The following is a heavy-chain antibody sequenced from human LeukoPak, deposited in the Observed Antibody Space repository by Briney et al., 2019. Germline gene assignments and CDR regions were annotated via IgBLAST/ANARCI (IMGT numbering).Heavy chain of an antibody. CDR2: ISGSGGST. J-gene: IGHJ4*02. CDR3: AKAYDFWSGYYGLRIDY. V-gene: IGHV3-23*01. D-gene: IGHD3-3*01. CDR1: GFIFSNYA. Sequence: GGSLRLSCAASGFIFSNYAMSWVRQAAGKGLEWVAAISGSGGSTYYADSVKGRFTIPRHNHKHTLYLQMYSLRAHDTAVYYCAKAYDFWSGYYGLRIDYWGQGTLVTVSS.